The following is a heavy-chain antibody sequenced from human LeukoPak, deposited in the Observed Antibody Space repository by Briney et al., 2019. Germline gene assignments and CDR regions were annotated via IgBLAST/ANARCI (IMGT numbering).Heavy chain of an antibody. J-gene: IGHJ4*02. Sequence: SETLSLTCAVYGGSFSGYYWSWIRQPPGKGLEWIGEINHSGSTNYNPSLKSRVTISVDTSKNQFSLKLSSVTAADTAVYYCAGAAAGTPGLFDYWGQGTLVTVSS. CDR3: AGAAAGTPGLFDY. V-gene: IGHV4-34*01. D-gene: IGHD6-13*01. CDR2: INHSGST. CDR1: GGSFSGYY.